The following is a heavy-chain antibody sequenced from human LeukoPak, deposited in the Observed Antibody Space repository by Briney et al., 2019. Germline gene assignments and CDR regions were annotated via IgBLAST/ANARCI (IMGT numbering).Heavy chain of an antibody. CDR3: AKDYSWFGDTFNWFDP. Sequence: GGSLRLSCAASGFTFSSYGMHWVRQAPGKGLEWVAFIRYDGSNKYYADSVKGRFTISRDNSKNTLYLQMNSLRAEDTAVYYCAKDYSWFGDTFNWFDPWGQGTLVTVSS. D-gene: IGHD3-10*01. J-gene: IGHJ5*02. CDR1: GFTFSSYG. V-gene: IGHV3-30*02. CDR2: IRYDGSNK.